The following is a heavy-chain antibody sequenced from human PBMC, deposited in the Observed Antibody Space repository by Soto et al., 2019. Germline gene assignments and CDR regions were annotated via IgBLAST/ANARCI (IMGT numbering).Heavy chain of an antibody. Sequence: ASVKVPCKASGYTFASYAMHWVRQAPGQRLEWMGWINAGNGNTKYSQKFQGRVTITRDTSASTAYMELSSLRSEDTAVYHCARALRYYDSSGYYPWGQGTQVTVSS. V-gene: IGHV1-3*01. CDR3: ARALRYYDSSGYYP. CDR2: INAGNGNT. D-gene: IGHD3-22*01. CDR1: GYTFASYA. J-gene: IGHJ5*02.